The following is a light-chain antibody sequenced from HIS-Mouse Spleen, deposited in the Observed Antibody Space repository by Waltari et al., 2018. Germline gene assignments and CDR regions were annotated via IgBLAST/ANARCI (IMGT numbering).Light chain of an antibody. CDR3: YSTDSSGNHRV. CDR1: ALPKKY. Sequence: SYELTQPPSVSVSPGQTARITCSGDALPKKYAYWYQQKSGQAPVLVIYEDSPRPSWIPERFYGSSAGTMATLTIRGTQVEDEADYYCYSTDSSGNHRVFGGGTKLTVL. CDR2: EDS. V-gene: IGLV3-10*01. J-gene: IGLJ2*01.